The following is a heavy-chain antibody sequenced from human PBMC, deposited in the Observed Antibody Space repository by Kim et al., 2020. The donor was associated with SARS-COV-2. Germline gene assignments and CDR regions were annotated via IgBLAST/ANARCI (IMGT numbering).Heavy chain of an antibody. D-gene: IGHD3-10*01. J-gene: IGHJ4*02. V-gene: IGHV3-30*07. CDR3: ARDQTHITMVQGPTYYFDY. Sequence: GRFTISRDNSKNTLYLQMNSLRAEDTAVYYCARDQTHITMVQGPTYYFDYWGQGTLVTVSS.